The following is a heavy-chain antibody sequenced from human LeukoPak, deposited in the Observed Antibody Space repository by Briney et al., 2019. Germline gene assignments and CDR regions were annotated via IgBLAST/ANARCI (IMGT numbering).Heavy chain of an antibody. CDR2: VNPGGSVQ. J-gene: IGHJ4*02. CDR3: TRDFAFQQFDY. CDR1: GVAIGSSW. V-gene: IGHV3-7*01. D-gene: IGHD1/OR15-1a*01. Sequence: GGSLRLSCIASGVAIGSSWMSWVRQSPGKRLEWVANVNPGGSVQNYVDSVTGRFTISRDNAKNSLYLQMNSLRAEDTAVYYCTRDFAFQQFDYWGQGTLVTVSS.